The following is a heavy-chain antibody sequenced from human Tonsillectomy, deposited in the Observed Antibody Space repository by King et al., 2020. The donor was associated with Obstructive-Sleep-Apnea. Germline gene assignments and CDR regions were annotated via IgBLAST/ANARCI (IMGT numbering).Heavy chain of an antibody. Sequence: VQLVESGGGLVQPGGSLRLSCAASGFTFSSYAMSWVRQAPGKGLEWVSAISGSGGSTYYADSVKGRFTISRDNSKNTLYLPMNSLRAEDTAVYYCAKDPPYDSSGYYYYLDYWGQGTLVTVSS. D-gene: IGHD3-22*01. CDR1: GFTFSSYA. CDR3: AKDPPYDSSGYYYYLDY. CDR2: ISGSGGST. J-gene: IGHJ4*02. V-gene: IGHV3-23*04.